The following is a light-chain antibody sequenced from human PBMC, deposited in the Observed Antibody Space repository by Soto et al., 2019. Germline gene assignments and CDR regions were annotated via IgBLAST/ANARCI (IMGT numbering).Light chain of an antibody. J-gene: IGKJ5*01. V-gene: IGKV3-11*01. Sequence: EIVLTQSPATLSLSPGERATLSCRASQSVSSYLAWYQQKPGQAPRLLIYDASNRATGIPARFSGSGSGTDFTLTISSLEPEDFAVYYCQQRSNWRSLTFGQGTRLEIK. CDR2: DAS. CDR3: QQRSNWRSLT. CDR1: QSVSSY.